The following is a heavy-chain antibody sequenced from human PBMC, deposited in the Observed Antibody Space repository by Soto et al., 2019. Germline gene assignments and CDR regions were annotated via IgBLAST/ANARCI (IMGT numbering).Heavy chain of an antibody. D-gene: IGHD2-8*02. CDR2: ISQTGTP. CDR3: ARDEGTGGDRSYNWFYP. V-gene: IGHV4-30-2*01. J-gene: IGHJ5*02. Sequence: KTSETLSLTCAVSGGSISSGDFSCSWIRQPPGKGLEWIGYISQTGTPYYTPSLRGRVSISVDGSKNQCSLSLRSVSVADTAVYYCARDEGTGGDRSYNWFYPWGQEILVTASS. CDR1: GGSISSGDFS.